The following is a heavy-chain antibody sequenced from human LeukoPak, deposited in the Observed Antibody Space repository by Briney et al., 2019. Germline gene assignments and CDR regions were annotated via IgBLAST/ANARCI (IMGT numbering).Heavy chain of an antibody. J-gene: IGHJ4*02. CDR2: IYSGGST. CDR1: GFSFNNAW. CDR3: ARGYYDSSGEFDY. V-gene: IGHV3-66*01. Sequence: GGSLRLSCAASGFSFNNAWMIWVRQAPGKGLEWVSVIYSGGSTYYADSVKGRFTISRDNSKNTLYLQMNSLRAEDTAVYYCARGYYDSSGEFDYWGQGTLVTVSS. D-gene: IGHD3-22*01.